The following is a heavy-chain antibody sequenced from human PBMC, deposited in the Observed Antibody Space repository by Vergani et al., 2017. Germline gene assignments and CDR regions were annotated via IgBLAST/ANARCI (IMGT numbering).Heavy chain of an antibody. CDR1: FDSIRNLH. CDR3: ASDTLSGERADR. J-gene: IGHJ5*02. CDR2: IHYSENT. Sequence: QVQLQESGPGLVKSSETLSLTCSVSFDSIRNLHCNWIRQPPGKGLDWIGSIHYSENTNYNPSLKTRDTISVDTSKNQFSLTLTSVTAADTAVYYCASDTLSGERADRWGQGILVTVTS. V-gene: IGHV4-59*11. D-gene: IGHD3-3*01.